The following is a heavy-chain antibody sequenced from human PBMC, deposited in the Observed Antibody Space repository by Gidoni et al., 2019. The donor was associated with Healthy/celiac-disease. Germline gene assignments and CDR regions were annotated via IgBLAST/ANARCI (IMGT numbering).Heavy chain of an antibody. CDR2: ISSSSSTI. CDR3: AREPIAAAGMDYNWFDP. V-gene: IGHV3-48*01. CDR1: GLTFSSYS. J-gene: IGHJ5*02. D-gene: IGHD6-13*01. Sequence: EVQLVESGGGLVQPGGSLRLSCAASGLTFSSYSMNWVRQAPGKGLEWVSYISSSSSTIYYADSVKGRFTISRDNAKNSLYLQMNSLRAEDTAVYYCAREPIAAAGMDYNWFDPWGQGTLVTVSS.